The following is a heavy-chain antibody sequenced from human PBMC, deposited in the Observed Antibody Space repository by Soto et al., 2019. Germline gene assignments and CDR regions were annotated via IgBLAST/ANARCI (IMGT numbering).Heavy chain of an antibody. CDR1: GFTFSSYA. CDR3: AKDQSWAEGWLQLRYSSYSGMDV. Sequence: GGSLRLSCAASGFTFSSYAMSWVRQAPGKGLEWVSAISGSGGSTYYADSVKGRFTISRDNSKNTLYLQMNSLRAEDTAVYYCAKDQSWAEGWLQLRYSSYSGMDVWGQGTTVTVSS. V-gene: IGHV3-23*01. CDR2: ISGSGGST. J-gene: IGHJ6*02. D-gene: IGHD5-12*01.